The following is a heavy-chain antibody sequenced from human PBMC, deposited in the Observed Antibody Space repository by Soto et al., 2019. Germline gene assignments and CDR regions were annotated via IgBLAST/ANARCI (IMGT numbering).Heavy chain of an antibody. CDR2: IFSSGST. Sequence: SETLSLTCTVSGDSISDYYWSWIRQPAGKGLEWIGRIFSSGSTNYSPSLKSRVTMSVDTSKNQFSLELSSVTAADTAVYYCTRGQKNSRGKTYFYYGVDVWGQGSTVTVSS. CDR3: TRGQKNSRGKTYFYYGVDV. D-gene: IGHD2-15*01. V-gene: IGHV4-4*07. J-gene: IGHJ6*02. CDR1: GDSISDYY.